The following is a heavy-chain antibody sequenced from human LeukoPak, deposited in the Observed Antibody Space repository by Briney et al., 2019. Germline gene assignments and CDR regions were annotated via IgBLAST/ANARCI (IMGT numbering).Heavy chain of an antibody. CDR1: GFAFGSEA. D-gene: IGHD2-2*01. CDR3: ARAGGYCSSTSCFDFDY. CDR2: ISPGGGTT. Sequence: GGSLRLSCAVSGFAFGSEAMSWVRQSPARGLEWVASISPGGGTTYYADYVKGRFTISRDNAKNSLYLQMNSLRAEDTAVYYCARAGGYCSSTSCFDFDYWGQGTLVTVSS. V-gene: IGHV3-23*01. J-gene: IGHJ4*02.